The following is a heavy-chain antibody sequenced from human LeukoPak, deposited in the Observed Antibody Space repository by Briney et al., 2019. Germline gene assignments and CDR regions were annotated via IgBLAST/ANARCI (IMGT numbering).Heavy chain of an antibody. V-gene: IGHV3-53*01. Sequence: GGPLTLPCGVSGLTVSSKYMTWLRQARGRGLEWVSVIYAGGSTCYADSVQGRFTISRDNSKNTLYLLMNNLRAEDTAVYYCARAQRGDYMDVWGKGTTVTISS. CDR3: ARAQRGDYMDV. CDR2: IYAGGST. D-gene: IGHD6-25*01. J-gene: IGHJ6*03. CDR1: GLTVSSKY.